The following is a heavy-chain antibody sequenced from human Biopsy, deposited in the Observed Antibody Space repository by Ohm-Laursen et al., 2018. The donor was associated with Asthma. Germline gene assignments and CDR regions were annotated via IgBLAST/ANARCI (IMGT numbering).Heavy chain of an antibody. Sequence: SLRLSCTASGFTFSSFGMHWVRQTPAKGLEWVAVISFDGSNKYYADSVKGRFTISRDNSKNTLYLQMTSLSAEDSAVYYCARVDGVVEAATRLGGMDVWGQGTTVIVSS. D-gene: IGHD2-15*01. CDR3: ARVDGVVEAATRLGGMDV. CDR1: GFTFSSFG. J-gene: IGHJ6*02. CDR2: ISFDGSNK. V-gene: IGHV3-30*03.